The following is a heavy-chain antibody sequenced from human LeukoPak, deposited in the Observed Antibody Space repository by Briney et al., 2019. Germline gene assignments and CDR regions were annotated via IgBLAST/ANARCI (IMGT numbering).Heavy chain of an antibody. D-gene: IGHD3-3*01. V-gene: IGHV4-59*01. Sequence: SQTLSLTCTVSGGSISSYYWSWIRQPPGKGLEWIGYIYYSGSTNYNPSLKSRVTISVDTSKNQFPLKLSSVTAADTAVYYCARGAKYDFWSGYYIYWGQGTLVTVSS. J-gene: IGHJ4*02. CDR2: IYYSGST. CDR1: GGSISSYY. CDR3: ARGAKYDFWSGYYIY.